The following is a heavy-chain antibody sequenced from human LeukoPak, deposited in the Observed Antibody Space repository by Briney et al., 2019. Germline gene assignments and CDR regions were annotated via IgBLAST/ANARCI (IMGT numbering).Heavy chain of an antibody. CDR2: IIPIFGTA. V-gene: IGHV1-69*05. CDR1: GGTFSSYA. D-gene: IGHD3-3*01. J-gene: IGHJ6*03. Sequence: SVKVSCKASGGTFSSYAISWVRQAPGQGLEWMGGIIPIFGTANYAQKFQGRVTITTDESTSTAYMELSSLRSEDTAVYYCARGAYYDFWSGYSKGYMDVWGKGTTVTVSS. CDR3: ARGAYYDFWSGYSKGYMDV.